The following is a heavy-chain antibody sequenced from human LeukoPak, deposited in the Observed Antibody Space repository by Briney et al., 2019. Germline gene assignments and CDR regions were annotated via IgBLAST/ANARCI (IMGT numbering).Heavy chain of an antibody. Sequence: ASVKVSCKASGYTFTNYGISWVRQAPGQGLEWMGWISTYNGNTNYAQKLQGRVTMTTDTSTSTAYMELRSLRSDDTAVYYCARAAYYGGNSDYWGQGTLVTVSS. CDR3: ARAAYYGGNSDY. J-gene: IGHJ4*02. CDR2: ISTYNGNT. V-gene: IGHV1-18*01. CDR1: GYTFTNYG. D-gene: IGHD4-23*01.